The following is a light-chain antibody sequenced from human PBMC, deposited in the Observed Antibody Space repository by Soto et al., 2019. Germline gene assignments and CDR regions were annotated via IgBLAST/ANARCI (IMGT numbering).Light chain of an antibody. Sequence: EIVLTQSPATLSLSPGERATLSCRASQSVSSYLAWFQQKPGQAPRLLIYDASIRATGIPARFSGSGSDTDFTLTISSLEPEDFAVFYCQHYDSLPITFGQGTRLETK. CDR3: QHYDSLPIT. V-gene: IGKV3-11*01. J-gene: IGKJ5*01. CDR1: QSVSSY. CDR2: DAS.